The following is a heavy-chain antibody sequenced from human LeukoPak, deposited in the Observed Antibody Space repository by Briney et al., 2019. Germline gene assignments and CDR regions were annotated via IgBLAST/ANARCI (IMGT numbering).Heavy chain of an antibody. J-gene: IGHJ3*02. CDR1: GFTFSSYA. CDR2: ISYDGSSK. Sequence: GGSLRLSCAASGFTFSSYAMHWVRQAPGKGLEWVAVISYDGSSKYYADSVKGRFTISRDNSKNTLYLQMNSLRAEDTAVYYCAGGDYDYAFDIWGQGTMVTVSS. D-gene: IGHD5-12*01. CDR3: AGGDYDYAFDI. V-gene: IGHV3-30-3*01.